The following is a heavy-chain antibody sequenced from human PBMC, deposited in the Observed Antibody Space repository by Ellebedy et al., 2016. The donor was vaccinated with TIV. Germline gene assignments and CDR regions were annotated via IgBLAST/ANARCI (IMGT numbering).Heavy chain of an antibody. Sequence: SETLSLTXTVSGGSISSSSYYWSWIRQPPGKGLEWIGEINHSGSTNYNPSLKSRVTISVDTSKNQFSLKLSSVTAADTAVYYCARGDYGGNHERDYYMDVWGKGTTVTVSS. V-gene: IGHV4-39*07. CDR1: GGSISSSSYY. CDR2: INHSGST. J-gene: IGHJ6*03. CDR3: ARGDYGGNHERDYYMDV. D-gene: IGHD4-23*01.